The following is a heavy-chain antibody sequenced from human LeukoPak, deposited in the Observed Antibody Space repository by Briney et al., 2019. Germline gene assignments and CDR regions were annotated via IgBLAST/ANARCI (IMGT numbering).Heavy chain of an antibody. V-gene: IGHV3-21*01. Sequence: GGSLRLSCAASGFTFSSYSMNWVRQAPGKGLEWVSSISSSSSYIYYADSVKGRFTISRDNAKNSLYLQMNSLRAEDTAVYYCARGEGVYYYGSNIPAYFDYWGQGTLVTVSS. CDR3: ARGEGVYYYGSNIPAYFDY. D-gene: IGHD3-10*01. CDR2: ISSSSSYI. CDR1: GFTFSSYS. J-gene: IGHJ4*02.